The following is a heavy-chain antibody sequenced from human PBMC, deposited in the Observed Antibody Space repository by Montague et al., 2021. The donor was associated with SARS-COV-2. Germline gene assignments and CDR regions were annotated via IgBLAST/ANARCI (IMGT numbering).Heavy chain of an antibody. CDR2: IYHSGST. D-gene: IGHD3-10*01. CDR3: ARGLENYGSGSHHFDP. V-gene: IGHV4-59*01. Sequence: SETLSLTYAVSGGPITSYYWNWIRQPPGKGLEYIGYIYHSGSTTYNPSLKSRVSIPVDTSKNQFSLKLRSVTAADTAAYYCARGLENYGSGSHHFDPWGQGTLVTVSS. J-gene: IGHJ5*02. CDR1: GGPITSYY.